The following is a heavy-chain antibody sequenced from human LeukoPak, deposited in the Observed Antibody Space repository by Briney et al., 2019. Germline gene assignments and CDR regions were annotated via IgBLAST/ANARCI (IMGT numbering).Heavy chain of an antibody. CDR1: GASISGYY. J-gene: IGHJ4*02. CDR2: MSYSGST. CDR3: VTNRATTGSFWGVLDY. Sequence: SETLSLTCTVSGASISGYYWNWIRQPPGKGLEWIGYMSYSGSTNYNPSLRSRVTISLDTSKNHFSLKLSSVTAADTAVYYCVTNRATTGSFWGVLDYWGQGTLVTVSS. D-gene: IGHD1-26*01. V-gene: IGHV4-59*01.